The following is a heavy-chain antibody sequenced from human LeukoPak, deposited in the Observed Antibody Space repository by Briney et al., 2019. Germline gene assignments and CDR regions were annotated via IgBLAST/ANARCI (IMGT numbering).Heavy chain of an antibody. CDR2: IYYSGST. CDR3: ARATAVAGNHY. CDR1: GGSISSYY. D-gene: IGHD6-19*01. J-gene: IGHJ4*02. Sequence: SETLFLTCTVSGGSISSYYWSWIRQPPGKGLEWIGYIYYSGSTNYNPSLKSRVTISVDTSKNQFPLKLSSVTAADTAVYYCARATAVAGNHYWGQGTLVTVSS. V-gene: IGHV4-59*01.